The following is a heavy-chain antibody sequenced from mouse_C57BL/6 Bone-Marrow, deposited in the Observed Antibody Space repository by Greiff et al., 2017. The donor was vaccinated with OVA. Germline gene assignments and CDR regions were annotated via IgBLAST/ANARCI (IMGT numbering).Heavy chain of an antibody. D-gene: IGHD4-1*01. J-gene: IGHJ3*01. CDR3: TPTGTVFAY. V-gene: IGHV14-4*01. CDR2: IDPENGDT. CDR1: GFNIKDDY. Sequence: EVQLVESGAELVRPGASVKLSCTASGFNIKDDYMHWVKQRPEQGLAWIGWIDPENGDTEYASKFQGKATITADTSSNTAYLQLSSLTSEDTAVYYCTPTGTVFAYWGQGTLVTVSA.